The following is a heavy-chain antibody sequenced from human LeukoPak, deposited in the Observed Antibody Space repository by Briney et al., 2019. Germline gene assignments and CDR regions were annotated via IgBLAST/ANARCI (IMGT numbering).Heavy chain of an antibody. CDR2: IRNDGRNK. Sequence: GGSLRLSCGAPGFTFSSYGMHWVRQAPGKGLEWVAFIRNDGRNKYYADSVKGRFTISRDNSKNTLYLQMNSLRPEDTAVYYCARDPPRRYDLWGQGTLVIVSS. V-gene: IGHV3-30*02. CDR3: ARDPPRRYDL. J-gene: IGHJ5*02. CDR1: GFTFSSYG.